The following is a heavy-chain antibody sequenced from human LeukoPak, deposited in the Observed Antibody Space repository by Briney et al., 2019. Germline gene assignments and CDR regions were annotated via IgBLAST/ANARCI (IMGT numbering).Heavy chain of an antibody. J-gene: IGHJ4*02. V-gene: IGHV3-23*01. CDR2: ISGRGGNA. D-gene: IGHD5-12*01. Sequence: GGSLRLSCAASGLSFNYNGMTWVRQSPGEGREWVSAISGRGGNAYYADSVQGRFTISREHAKNTLFLQMTSLRAEDTAVDYCARPSDDEWLITKRELDCWGQGTLVTVSS. CDR1: GLSFNYNG. CDR3: ARPSDDEWLITKRELDC.